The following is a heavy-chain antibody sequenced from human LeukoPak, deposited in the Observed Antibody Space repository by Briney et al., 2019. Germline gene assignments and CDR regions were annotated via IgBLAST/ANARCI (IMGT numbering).Heavy chain of an antibody. D-gene: IGHD6-13*01. CDR3: ARGEEQQLAFDY. Sequence: SETLSLTCAVSGGSISSGGYSWSWIRQPPGKGLEWIGYIYHSGSTYYNPSLKSRVTISVDRSKNQFSLKLSSVTAADTAVYYCARGEEQQLAFDYWGQGTLVTVSS. CDR1: GGSISSGGYS. CDR2: IYHSGST. V-gene: IGHV4-30-2*01. J-gene: IGHJ4*02.